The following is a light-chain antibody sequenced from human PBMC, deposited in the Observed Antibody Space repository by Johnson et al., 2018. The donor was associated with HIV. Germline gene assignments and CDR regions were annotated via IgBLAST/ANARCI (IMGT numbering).Light chain of an antibody. V-gene: IGLV1-51*01. CDR3: GTWASSLSAVV. CDR2: DNN. J-gene: IGLJ1*01. CDR1: SSNIGNNY. Sequence: QSLLTQPPSVSAAPGQKVTISCSGSSSNIGNNYVSWYQQLPGTAPKLLIYDNNKRPSGIPDRFSGSKSGTSATLGITGLQTGDEADYYCGTWASSLSAVVFGTGTKVTVL.